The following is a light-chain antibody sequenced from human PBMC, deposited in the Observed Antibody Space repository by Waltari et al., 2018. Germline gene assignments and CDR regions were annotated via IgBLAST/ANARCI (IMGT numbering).Light chain of an antibody. CDR2: YDS. J-gene: IGLJ3*02. Sequence: SYVLTQPPSVSVAPGKTARITCGGNNIASKSVHWYQQKPGQAPVLVIYYDSDRPSGIPERFSGSNSGNTATLTISRVEAGDEADYYCQVWDSGSDHPVFGGGTKLTVL. V-gene: IGLV3-21*04. CDR3: QVWDSGSDHPV. CDR1: NIASKS.